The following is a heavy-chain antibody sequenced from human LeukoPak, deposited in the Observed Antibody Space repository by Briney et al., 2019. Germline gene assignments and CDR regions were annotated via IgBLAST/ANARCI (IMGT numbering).Heavy chain of an antibody. Sequence: GGSLRLSCGASRFTFSSFDMHWVRQAPGKGLEWVTFIRFDGSNKYYADSVKGRFTISRDNSKNTLYLQMSSLRPEDTAVYYCARQIGVSIDYWGQGTLVTVSS. V-gene: IGHV3-30*02. D-gene: IGHD5/OR15-5a*01. CDR1: RFTFSSFD. CDR3: ARQIGVSIDY. CDR2: IRFDGSNK. J-gene: IGHJ4*02.